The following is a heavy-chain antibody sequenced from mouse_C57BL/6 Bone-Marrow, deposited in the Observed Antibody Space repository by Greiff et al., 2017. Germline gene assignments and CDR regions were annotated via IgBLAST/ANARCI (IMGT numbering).Heavy chain of an antibody. CDR2: IYPGDGDT. D-gene: IGHD1-1*01. Sequence: VQLQQSGAELVKPGASVKISCKASGYAFSSYWMNWVKQRPGKGLEWIGQIYPGDGDTNYNGKFKGKATVTADKSSSTAYMQLSSLTSEDSAVYFCARKDYYRWYFDVWGTGTTVTVSS. J-gene: IGHJ1*03. CDR1: GYAFSSYW. CDR3: ARKDYYRWYFDV. V-gene: IGHV1-80*01.